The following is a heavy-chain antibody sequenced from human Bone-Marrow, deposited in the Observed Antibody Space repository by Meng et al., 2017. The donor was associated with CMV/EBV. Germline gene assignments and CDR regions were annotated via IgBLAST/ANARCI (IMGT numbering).Heavy chain of an antibody. D-gene: IGHD6-19*01. CDR1: GFIFSSNW. CDR3: ARDSQTRYSSGWYLLDGMDV. CDR2: IKPDGTDT. J-gene: IGHJ6*02. V-gene: IGHV3-7*03. Sequence: GGSLRLSCAASGFIFSSNWMTWVRQAPGKGLEWVANIKPDGTDTYYADSVKGRFTISRDNAENSLYLQMNSLRAEDTAVYYFARDSQTRYSSGWYLLDGMDVWGQGTTVTVSS.